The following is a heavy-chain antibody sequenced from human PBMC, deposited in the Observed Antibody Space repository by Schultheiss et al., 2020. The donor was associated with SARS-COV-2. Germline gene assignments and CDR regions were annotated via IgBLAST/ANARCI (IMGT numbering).Heavy chain of an antibody. CDR3: AIRGGDFKFDY. Sequence: GGSLRLSCAASGFLFRSYTMNWVRQAPGKGLQWVSGISGGGDNTYYADSVKGRFTISRDDSKNMLYLQVNSLRAEDTAVYYCAIRGGDFKFDYWGQGTLVTVSS. CDR1: GFLFRSYT. V-gene: IGHV3-23*01. CDR2: ISGGGDNT. D-gene: IGHD4-17*01. J-gene: IGHJ4*02.